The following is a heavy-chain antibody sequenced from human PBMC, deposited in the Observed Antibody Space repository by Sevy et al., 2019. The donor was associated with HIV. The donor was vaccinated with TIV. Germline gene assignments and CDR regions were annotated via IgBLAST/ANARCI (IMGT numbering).Heavy chain of an antibody. CDR2: IWNDQINK. J-gene: IGHJ3*01. V-gene: IGHV3-33*03. D-gene: IGHD3-22*01. CDR1: GFTFNNYG. CDR3: ASLPNNYYDTSGSSGDDAFDL. Sequence: GGSLRLSCAASGFTFNNYGMHWVRQAPGKGLEWVAVIWNDQINKHYADSVKGRFTISRDNSKNTLYLQMYSLRAEDTAVYYCASLPNNYYDTSGSSGDDAFDLWGRGTMVTVSS.